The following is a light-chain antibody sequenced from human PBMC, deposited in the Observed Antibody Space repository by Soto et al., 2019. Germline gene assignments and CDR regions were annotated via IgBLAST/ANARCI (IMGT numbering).Light chain of an antibody. CDR1: SSDVGNYNL. J-gene: IGLJ1*01. CDR2: EGS. CDR3: CSYAGCSTYV. V-gene: IGLV2-23*01. Sequence: QSVLTQPASVSGSPGQSITISCTGTSSDVGNYNLVSWYQQHPGKAPKLMIYEGSKRPSGVSNRFSGSKSGNTASLTISILQAEDEADYYCCSYAGCSTYVFGTGTKVTVL.